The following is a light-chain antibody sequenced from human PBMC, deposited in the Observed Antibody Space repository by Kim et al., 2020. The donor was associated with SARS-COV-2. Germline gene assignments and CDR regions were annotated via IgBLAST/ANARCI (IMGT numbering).Light chain of an antibody. V-gene: IGKV3-15*01. J-gene: IGKJ4*01. CDR1: QSVARA. CDR2: TAS. Sequence: EIVMTQSPATLSLSPGERATLSCRASQSVARALDWFQQTPGQAPRLLIHTASTRATDIPARFSGSGSGTEFTLTISSLQSEDFVVYYCQQRERWPLPFGGGTKVDIK. CDR3: QQRERWPLP.